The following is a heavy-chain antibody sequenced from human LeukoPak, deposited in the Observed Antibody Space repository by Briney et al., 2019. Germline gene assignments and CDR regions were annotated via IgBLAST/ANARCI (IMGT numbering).Heavy chain of an antibody. J-gene: IGHJ6*03. D-gene: IGHD5-18*01. Sequence: GGSLRLSCAASGFTFSSYAMHWVRQAPGKGLEWVSTISTNGDSTYYADSVKGRFTISRDNSKNTLYLQMNSLRAEDTAVYYCARDQKGYGYDYYYYYMDVWGKGTTVTVSS. V-gene: IGHV3-64*04. CDR2: ISTNGDST. CDR1: GFTFSSYA. CDR3: ARDQKGYGYDYYYYYMDV.